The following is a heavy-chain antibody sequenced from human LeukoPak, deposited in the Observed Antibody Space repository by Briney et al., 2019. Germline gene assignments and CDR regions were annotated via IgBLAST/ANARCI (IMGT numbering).Heavy chain of an antibody. Sequence: GGSLRLSCAASGITFSTYWMSWVRQAPGKGLEWVANIRQDGNEKNYVGSVKGRFTISRDNAKNSLYLQMNSLRAEDTAVYYCAAGNTFDIWGQGTTVTVSS. CDR1: GITFSTYW. CDR3: AAGNTFDI. D-gene: IGHD1-14*01. V-gene: IGHV3-7*01. J-gene: IGHJ3*02. CDR2: IRQDGNEK.